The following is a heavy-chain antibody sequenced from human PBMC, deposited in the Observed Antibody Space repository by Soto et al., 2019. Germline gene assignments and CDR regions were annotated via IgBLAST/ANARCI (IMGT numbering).Heavy chain of an antibody. CDR2: MSGGGGST. CDR3: ASPGDYDFWSGHYNEMALDY. Sequence: GGSLRLSCAASGFTFSNYAMSWVRQAPGKGLEWVSAMSGGGGSTYYADSVKGRFTISRDNAKNSLYLQMNSLRAEDTAVYYCASPGDYDFWSGHYNEMALDYWGQGTLVTVSS. D-gene: IGHD3-3*01. CDR1: GFTFSNYA. J-gene: IGHJ4*02. V-gene: IGHV3-23*01.